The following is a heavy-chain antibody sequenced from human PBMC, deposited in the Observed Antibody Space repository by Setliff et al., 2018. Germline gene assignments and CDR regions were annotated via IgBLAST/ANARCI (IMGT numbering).Heavy chain of an antibody. J-gene: IGHJ6*02. CDR3: VRDRTAYSYGLDV. V-gene: IGHV4-34*01. CDR1: GGSFSDYY. Sequence: PSETLSLTCTVYGGSFSDYYWGWIRQSPGKRPEWIAEINQSGNTNYNPSLNSRVSVSVDTPTNQFSLKVFSVTAADTAVYYCVRDRTAYSYGLDVWGQGTTVTVSS. D-gene: IGHD5-18*01. CDR2: INQSGNT.